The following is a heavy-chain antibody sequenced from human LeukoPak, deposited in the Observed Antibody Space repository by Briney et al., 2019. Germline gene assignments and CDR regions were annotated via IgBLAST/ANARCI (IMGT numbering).Heavy chain of an antibody. D-gene: IGHD2-15*01. V-gene: IGHV4-59*08. CDR2: IYYSGST. CDR3: ASSPQDRIRDYYYYGMDV. Sequence: PSETLSLTCTVSGGSISSYYWSWIRQPPGKGLEWIGYIYYSGSTNYNPSLKSRVTISVDTSKNQFSLKLSSVTAADTAVYYCASSPQDRIRDYYYYGMDVRGQGTTVTVSS. CDR1: GGSISSYY. J-gene: IGHJ6*02.